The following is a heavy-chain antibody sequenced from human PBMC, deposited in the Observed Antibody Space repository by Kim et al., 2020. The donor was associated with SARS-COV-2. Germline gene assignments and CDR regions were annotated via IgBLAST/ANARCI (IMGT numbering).Heavy chain of an antibody. CDR2: ISGSGGST. J-gene: IGHJ4*02. D-gene: IGHD6-13*01. V-gene: IGHV3-23*01. CDR1: GFTFSSYA. CDR3: AKSRAAAGSFTYYFDY. Sequence: GGSLRLSCAVSGFTFSSYAMSLVRQAPGKGLEWVSAISGSGGSTYYADSVKGRFTISRDNSKNTLYLQMNSLRAEDTAVYYCAKSRAAAGSFTYYFDYWGQGALVTVSS.